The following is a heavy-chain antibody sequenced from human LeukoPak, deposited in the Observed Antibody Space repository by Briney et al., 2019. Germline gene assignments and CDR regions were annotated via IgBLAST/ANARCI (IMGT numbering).Heavy chain of an antibody. D-gene: IGHD3-10*01. J-gene: IGHJ4*02. Sequence: GGSLRLSCAASGLTFSNAWMTWVRQAPGKGLEWVSYISSSGTVIFYADSVRGRFTISRDNGKNSLYLQMNSLRDEDTAVYYCARDMSLLWFGDPFDYWGQGTLVTVSS. CDR3: ARDMSLLWFGDPFDY. V-gene: IGHV3-48*02. CDR2: ISSSGTVI. CDR1: GLTFSNAW.